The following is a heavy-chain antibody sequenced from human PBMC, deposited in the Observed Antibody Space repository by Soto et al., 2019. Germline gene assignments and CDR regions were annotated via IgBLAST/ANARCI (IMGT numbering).Heavy chain of an antibody. CDR2: IFTSGST. Sequence: QVQLQESGPRLVKPSETLSLTCTVSGGSINSDCCSWIRQPAGKGLEWIGRIFTSGSTNYNPSLKSRVTMSVDTSKSQFSLKLSSVTAADTAVYYCARDTSNIYYAMDVWGQGTTVTVSS. CDR3: ARDTSNIYYAMDV. J-gene: IGHJ6*02. CDR1: GGSINSDC. V-gene: IGHV4-4*07. D-gene: IGHD3-3*02.